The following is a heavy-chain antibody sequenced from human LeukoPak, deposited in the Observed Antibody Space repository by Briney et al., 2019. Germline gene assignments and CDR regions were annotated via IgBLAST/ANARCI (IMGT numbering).Heavy chain of an antibody. J-gene: IGHJ3*02. CDR3: ARDQNYYDSSGYYYLAFDI. CDR2: IIPIFGTA. Sequence: GASVKVSCKASGYTFTSYGISWVRQAPGQGLEWMGGIIPIFGTANYAQKFQGRVTITADESTSTAYMELSSLRSEDTAVYYCARDQNYYDSSGYYYLAFDIWGQGTMVTVSS. V-gene: IGHV1-69*13. CDR1: GYTFTSYG. D-gene: IGHD3-22*01.